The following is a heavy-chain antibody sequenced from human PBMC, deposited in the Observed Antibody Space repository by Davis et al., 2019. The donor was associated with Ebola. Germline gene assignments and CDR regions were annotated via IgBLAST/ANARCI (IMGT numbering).Heavy chain of an antibody. Sequence: GESLKISCKGSGYSFATYWIGWVRQMPGKGLEWMGILYPGDSDTRYSPSFQGQVTISADKSISTAYLQWSSLKASDTAMYYCARRLTMIEGGTDAFDIWGQGTMVTVSS. J-gene: IGHJ3*02. CDR1: GYSFATYW. CDR2: LYPGDSDT. CDR3: ARRLTMIEGGTDAFDI. D-gene: IGHD3-22*01. V-gene: IGHV5-51*01.